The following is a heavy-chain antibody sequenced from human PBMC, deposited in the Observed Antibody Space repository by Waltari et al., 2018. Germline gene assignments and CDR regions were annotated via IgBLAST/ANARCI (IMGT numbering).Heavy chain of an antibody. J-gene: IGHJ3*02. CDR1: GGSISCSNW. V-gene: IGHV4-4*02. D-gene: IGHD6-13*01. Sequence: QVQLQESGPGLVKPSGTLSLTCAVSGGSISCSNWWRLVRQPPGKGLEWIGEIYHSGSTNYNPSLKSRVTISVDKSKNQFSLKLSSVTAADTAVYYCARDRQQLATPLQAFDIWGQGTMVTVSS. CDR3: ARDRQQLATPLQAFDI. CDR2: IYHSGST.